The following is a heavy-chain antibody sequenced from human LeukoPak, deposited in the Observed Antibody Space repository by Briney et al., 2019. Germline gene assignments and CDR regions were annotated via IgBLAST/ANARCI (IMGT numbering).Heavy chain of an antibody. V-gene: IGHV3-30-3*01. CDR3: ARGHNWKGTDYFDY. CDR1: GFTFSSYA. D-gene: IGHD1-20*01. J-gene: IGHJ4*02. Sequence: GGSLRLSCAASGFTFSSYAMHWVRQAPGKGLEWVAVIAYDGSNKFYADSVKGRFTISRDNSKSTLYLQMGSLRAEDTAVYYCARGHNWKGTDYFDYWGQGTLVTVSS. CDR2: IAYDGSNK.